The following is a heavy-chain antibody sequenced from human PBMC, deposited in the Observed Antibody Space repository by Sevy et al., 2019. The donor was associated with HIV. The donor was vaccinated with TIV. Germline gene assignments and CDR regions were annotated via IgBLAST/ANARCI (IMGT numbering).Heavy chain of an antibody. CDR2: IIPIFGTA. CDR1: GGTFSSYA. J-gene: IGHJ3*02. CDR3: ARDTLSYYDSSGTQDAFDI. D-gene: IGHD3-22*01. V-gene: IGHV1-69*06. Sequence: ASVKVSCKASGGTFSSYAISWVRQAPGQGLEWMGGIIPIFGTANYAQKFQGRVTITADKSTRTAYMELSSLRSEDTAVYYCARDTLSYYDSSGTQDAFDIWGQGTMVTVSS.